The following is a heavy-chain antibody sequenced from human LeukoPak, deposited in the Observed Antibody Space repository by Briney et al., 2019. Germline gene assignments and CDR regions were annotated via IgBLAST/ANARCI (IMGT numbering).Heavy chain of an antibody. J-gene: IGHJ4*02. Sequence: ASVKVSCKVSGYTLTELSMHWVRQAPGQGLEWMGWINPNSGGTNYAQKFQGRVTMTRDTSISTAYMELSRLRSDDTAVYYCARVLVATLDYWGQGTLVTVSS. CDR2: INPNSGGT. V-gene: IGHV1-2*02. CDR1: GYTLTELS. D-gene: IGHD5-12*01. CDR3: ARVLVATLDY.